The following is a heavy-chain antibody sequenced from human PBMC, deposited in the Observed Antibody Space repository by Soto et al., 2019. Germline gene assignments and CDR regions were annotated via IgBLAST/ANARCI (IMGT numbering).Heavy chain of an antibody. CDR3: VKGPLTHPHDAFDI. J-gene: IGHJ3*02. Sequence: GRSLRVSWAAAGCTFTGFSMHWVRPAPGKGLEYVSAISSNGGSTYDADSVKGRFTISRDNSKNTLYLQMSSLRAEDTAVYYCVKGPLTHPHDAFDIWGQGTMVTVSS. CDR2: ISSNGGST. V-gene: IGHV3-64D*08. CDR1: GCTFTGFS. D-gene: IGHD2-8*01.